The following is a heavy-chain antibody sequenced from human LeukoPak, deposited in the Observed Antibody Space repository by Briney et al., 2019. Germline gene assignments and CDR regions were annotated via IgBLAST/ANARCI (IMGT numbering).Heavy chain of an antibody. CDR2: IYYSGST. CDR3: ARNASDSGTSYFDY. CDR1: GGSISSGTYY. D-gene: IGHD1-26*01. J-gene: IGHJ4*02. V-gene: IGHV4-39*01. Sequence: SETLSLTCTVSGGSISSGTYYWGWIRHPPGKGLEWIGSIYYSGSTSYNPSLKSRVTISVDPYKNQFSLKLDSVAAADTAVYYCARNASDSGTSYFDYWGQGTLVTVSS.